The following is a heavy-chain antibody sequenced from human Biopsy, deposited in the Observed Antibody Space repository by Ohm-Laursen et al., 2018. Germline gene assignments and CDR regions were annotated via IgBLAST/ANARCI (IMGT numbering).Heavy chain of an antibody. CDR1: GKTFSDYQ. CDR3: GNEVHGRDY. D-gene: IGHD2-15*01. V-gene: IGHV4-34*08. Sequence: SDTLSLTCAVFGKTFSDYQWSWIRQPPGKGLEWIGQINQAGTTNYNPSLKSRVSISADASKYEFSLRLTSVTAADTAVYLCGNEVHGRDYWGPGAQVTASS. J-gene: IGHJ4*02. CDR2: INQAGTT.